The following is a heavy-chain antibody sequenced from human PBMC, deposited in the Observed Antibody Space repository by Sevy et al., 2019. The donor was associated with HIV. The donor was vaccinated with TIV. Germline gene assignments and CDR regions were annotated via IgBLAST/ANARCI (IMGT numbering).Heavy chain of an antibody. CDR1: GFTLEDSA. D-gene: IGHD2-2*02. J-gene: IGHJ6*02. CDR2: ISSSSSDI. CDR3: AREAIVVVPAAILGYYYGMDV. Sequence: GGSLRLSCPASGFTLEDSAMHWVRQAPGKGLEWVSSISSSSSDIYYADSVKGRFTISRDNAKNSLYLQMNSLRAEDTAVYYCAREAIVVVPAAILGYYYGMDVWGQGTTVTVSS. V-gene: IGHV3-21*01.